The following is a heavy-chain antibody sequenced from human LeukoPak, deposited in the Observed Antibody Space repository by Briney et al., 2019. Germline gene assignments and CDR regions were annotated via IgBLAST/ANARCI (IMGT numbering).Heavy chain of an antibody. CDR2: IYYSGST. J-gene: IGHJ3*02. V-gene: IGHV4-59*01. CDR1: GGSISRYY. CDR3: ARAYDPSGYFFAFDI. Sequence: SETLSLTCTVPGGSISRYYWSSIRQPPGKGLEWIGYIYYSGSTNYNPSLKSRVTISVDTSKSKFFLKLSSVTAADTGVYCVARAYDPSGYFFAFDIWGQGTMVTVSS. D-gene: IGHD3-22*01.